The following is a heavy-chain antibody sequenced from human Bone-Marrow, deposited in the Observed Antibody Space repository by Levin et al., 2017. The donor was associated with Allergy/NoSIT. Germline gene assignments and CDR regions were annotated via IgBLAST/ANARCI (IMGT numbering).Heavy chain of an antibody. D-gene: IGHD6-19*01. CDR1: RFTFSAYW. CDR3: ARDHYTSGWNSAFDS. Sequence: GGSLRLSCAASRFTFSAYWMSWVRQAPGKGLEWVANIDQDGSEKNYVDSVKGRFTISRDNAKNSLYLHMNSLRAEDTAVYYCARDHYTSGWNSAFDSWGQGTMVTVSS. V-gene: IGHV3-7*01. J-gene: IGHJ3*01. CDR2: IDQDGSEK.